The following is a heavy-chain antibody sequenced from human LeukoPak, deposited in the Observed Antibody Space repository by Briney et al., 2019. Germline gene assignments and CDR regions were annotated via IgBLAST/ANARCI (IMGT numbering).Heavy chain of an antibody. CDR3: ARDRVQAKNLAFDY. CDR2: ISASGGST. Sequence: GGSLRLSCAASGFTLSSYAMSWVRQAPGKGLEWVSSISASGGSTNYADSVKGRFTISRDNSKNTVYLQMNSLRAEDTAVYYCARDRVQAKNLAFDYWGQGTLVTVSS. J-gene: IGHJ4*02. D-gene: IGHD1-1*01. V-gene: IGHV3-23*01. CDR1: GFTLSSYA.